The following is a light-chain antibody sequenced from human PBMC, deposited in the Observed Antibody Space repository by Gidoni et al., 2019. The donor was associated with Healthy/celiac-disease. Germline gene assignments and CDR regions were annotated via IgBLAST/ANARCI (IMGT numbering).Light chain of an antibody. J-gene: IGLJ2*01. Sequence: SYELTQPPSVSVSPGQTASITCPGDKLGDKYACWYQQKPGQSPVLVIYKDRKRPSGIPERFSGSNSGNTATLTISGTQAMDEADYYCQAWDSSTYVVFGGGTKLTVL. CDR3: QAWDSSTYVV. V-gene: IGLV3-1*01. CDR2: KDR. CDR1: KLGDKY.